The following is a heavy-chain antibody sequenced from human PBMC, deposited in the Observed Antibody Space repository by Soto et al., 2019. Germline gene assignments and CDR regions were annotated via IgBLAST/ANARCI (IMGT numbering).Heavy chain of an antibody. CDR2: IYHSGST. CDR3: ASLHYYDSSGYYYFDY. V-gene: IGHV4-4*02. J-gene: IGHJ4*02. CDR1: GGSISSSNW. Sequence: PSETLSLTCAVSGGSISSSNWWSWVRQPPGKGLEWIGEIYHSGSTNYNPSLKSRVTISVDKSKNQFSLKLSSVTAADTAVYYCASLHYYDSSGYYYFDYWGQGTLVTSPQ. D-gene: IGHD3-22*01.